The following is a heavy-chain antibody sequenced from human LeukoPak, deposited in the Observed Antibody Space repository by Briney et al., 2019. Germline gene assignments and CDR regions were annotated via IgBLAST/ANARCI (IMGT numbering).Heavy chain of an antibody. CDR2: FYYGGST. D-gene: IGHD3-22*01. J-gene: IGHJ5*02. Sequence: PSETLSLTSTVSGGSISGRSHYWGWIRQPPGKGLEWIASFYYGGSTYYNPSLKSRVTISVDTSKNQFSLKLSSVTAADTAVYYCARHDFYDSSGYSTWGRGTLVAVSS. CDR3: ARHDFYDSSGYST. V-gene: IGHV4-39*01. CDR1: GGSISGRSHY.